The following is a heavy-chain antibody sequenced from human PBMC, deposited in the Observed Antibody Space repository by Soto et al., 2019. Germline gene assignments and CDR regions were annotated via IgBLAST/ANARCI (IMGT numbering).Heavy chain of an antibody. D-gene: IGHD4-4*01. CDR1: GDSISSGGSY. CDR3: ASFNDRLTPATVLH. V-gene: IGHV4-31*03. J-gene: IGHJ4*02. Sequence: QVQLQESGPGLVKPSQTLSLTCIVSGDSISSGGSYWTWIRQHPGKGLEWIGYIYYNGNTYYNPSLRSRITISVDTSNNQVSLKLNSVTAADTAVYYCASFNDRLTPATVLHWGQGTLVTVSS. CDR2: IYYNGNT.